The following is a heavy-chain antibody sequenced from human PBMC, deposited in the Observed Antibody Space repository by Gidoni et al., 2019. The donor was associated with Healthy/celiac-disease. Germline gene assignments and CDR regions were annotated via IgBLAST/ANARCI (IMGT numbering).Heavy chain of an antibody. CDR3: ARDAPDTAMVTGGDYYYYYGMDV. CDR2: INPNSGGT. J-gene: IGHJ6*02. Sequence: QVQLVQSGAEVKKPGASVKVSCKASGYTFPGYYMHWVRQAPGQGLEWMGWINPNSGGTNYAQKFQGWVTMTRDTSISTAYMELSRLRSDDTAVYYCARDAPDTAMVTGGDYYYYYGMDVWGQGTTVTVSS. D-gene: IGHD5-18*01. CDR1: GYTFPGYY. V-gene: IGHV1-2*04.